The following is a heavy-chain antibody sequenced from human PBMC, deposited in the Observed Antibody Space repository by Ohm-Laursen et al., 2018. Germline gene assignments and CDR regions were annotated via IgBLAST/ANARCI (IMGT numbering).Heavy chain of an antibody. CDR1: GYTFTSYY. V-gene: IGHV1-46*01. D-gene: IGHD6-19*01. CDR3: ARDQYSSGWVEYFQY. CDR2: ISPSGGST. Sequence: GASVKVSCKASGYTFTSYYINWVRQAPGQGFEWMGGISPSGGSTSYAQKFQGRVTMTRDTSTSTLYMELTNLRSEDTAVYYCARDQYSSGWVEYFQYWGQGTLVTVSS. J-gene: IGHJ1*01.